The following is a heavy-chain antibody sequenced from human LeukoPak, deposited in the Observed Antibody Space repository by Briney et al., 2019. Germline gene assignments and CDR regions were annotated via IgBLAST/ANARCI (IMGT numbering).Heavy chain of an antibody. Sequence: VASVKVSCKASGGTFISYAISWVRQAPGQGLEWMGGIIPIFGTANYAQKFQGRVTITADESTSTAYMELSSLRSEDTAVYYCAMASGSYYGNFDYWGQGTLVTVSS. V-gene: IGHV1-69*13. CDR2: IIPIFGTA. CDR1: GGTFISYA. J-gene: IGHJ4*02. CDR3: AMASGSYYGNFDY. D-gene: IGHD1-26*01.